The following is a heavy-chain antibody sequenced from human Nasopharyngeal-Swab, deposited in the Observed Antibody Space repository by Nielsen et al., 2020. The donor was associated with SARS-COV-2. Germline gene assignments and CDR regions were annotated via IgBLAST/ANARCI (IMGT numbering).Heavy chain of an antibody. J-gene: IGHJ4*02. CDR2: ILYDGSNK. Sequence: GESLKISCAASGFTFSSYAMHWVRQAPGKGLEWVAVILYDGSNKYYADSVKGRFTISRDNSKNTLYLQMNSLRAEDTAVYYCARAGSSWLGFYFDYWGQGTLVTVSS. D-gene: IGHD6-13*01. CDR3: ARAGSSWLGFYFDY. V-gene: IGHV3-30*04. CDR1: GFTFSSYA.